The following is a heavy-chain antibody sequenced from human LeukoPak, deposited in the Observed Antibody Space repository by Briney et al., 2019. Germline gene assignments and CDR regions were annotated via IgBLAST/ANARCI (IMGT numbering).Heavy chain of an antibody. CDR3: ARERVVTRYFDY. V-gene: IGHV3-7*01. CDR1: GFRFSNHW. CDR2: IKQDGREK. J-gene: IGHJ4*02. Sequence: AGGSLRLSCAASGFRFSNHWMIWVRQAPGKGLEWVANIKQDGREKYYADSVKGRFTISRDNAKNSLYLQMNSLRAEDTAVYYCARERVVTRYFDYWGQGTQVTVS.